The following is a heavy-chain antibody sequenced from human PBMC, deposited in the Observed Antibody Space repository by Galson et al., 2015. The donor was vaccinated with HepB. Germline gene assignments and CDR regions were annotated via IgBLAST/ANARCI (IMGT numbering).Heavy chain of an antibody. CDR1: GFTFSSYS. CDR3: ARSVKDY. D-gene: IGHD6-19*01. Sequence: SLGLCCAASGFTFSSYSMNWVRQAPGKGLGGVSYISSSSSTIYYADSVKGRFTISRDNAKNSLYLQMNSLRAEDTAVYYCARSVKDYWGQGTLVTVSS. CDR2: ISSSSSTI. J-gene: IGHJ4*02. V-gene: IGHV3-48*01.